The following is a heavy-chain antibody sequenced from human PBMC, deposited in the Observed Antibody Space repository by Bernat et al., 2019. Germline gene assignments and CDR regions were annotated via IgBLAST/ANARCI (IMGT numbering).Heavy chain of an antibody. CDR3: ARAGIVGVPAAWSYYYYYYMDV. Sequence: WAVRGVRRAPGKGRGGVAGVACGGRNQYYADSVKGRFTICRDNSKNTLDLQMNSLRAEDTAVYYCARAGIVGVPAAWSYYYYYYMDVWGKGTTVTVSS. D-gene: IGHD2-2*01. V-gene: IGHV3-30*17. CDR2: VACGGRNQ. J-gene: IGHJ6*03. CDR1: WA.